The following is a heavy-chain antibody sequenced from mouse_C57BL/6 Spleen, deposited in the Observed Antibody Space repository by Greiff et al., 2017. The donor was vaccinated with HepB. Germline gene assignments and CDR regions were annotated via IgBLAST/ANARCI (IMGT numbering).Heavy chain of an antibody. CDR1: GYTFTSYW. V-gene: IGHV1-69*01. D-gene: IGHD1-1*01. J-gene: IGHJ1*03. Sequence: QVQLQQPGAELVMPGASVKLSCKASGYTFTSYWMHWVKQRPGQGLEWIGEIDPSDSYTNYNQKFKGKSTLTVDKSSSTAYMQLSSLTSEDSAVYYCARGYYYGSSPDWYFDVWGTGTTVTVSS. CDR2: IDPSDSYT. CDR3: ARGYYYGSSPDWYFDV.